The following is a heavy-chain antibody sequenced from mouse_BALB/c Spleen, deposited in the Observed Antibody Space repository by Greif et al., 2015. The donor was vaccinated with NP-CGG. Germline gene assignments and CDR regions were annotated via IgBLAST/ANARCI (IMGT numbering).Heavy chain of an antibody. CDR2: IYPGDGDT. Sequence: QVQLQQSGAELVRPGSSVKISCKASGYAFSSYWMNWVKQRPGQGLEWIGQIYPGDGDTNYNGKFKGKATLTADKSSSTAYMQLSSLTSEDSAVYFCARSRYGNYVGGAMDYWGQGTSVTVSS. D-gene: IGHD2-10*02. CDR1: GYAFSSYW. J-gene: IGHJ4*01. CDR3: ARSRYGNYVGGAMDY. V-gene: IGHV1-80*01.